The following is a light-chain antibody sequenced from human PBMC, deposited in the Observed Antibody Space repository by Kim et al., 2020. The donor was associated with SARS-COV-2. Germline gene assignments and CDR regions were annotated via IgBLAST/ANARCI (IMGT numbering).Light chain of an antibody. CDR1: HNVDIS. J-gene: IGKJ4*01. Sequence: PGERATLPSRASHNVDISLAWYQQTPGQAPRLLIYDAAIRAAGILDRFSGSGSGTDFTLTVGSLAPEDFAIYYCQQRGSWPPALTFGGGTKVDIK. CDR3: QQRGSWPPALT. CDR2: DAA. V-gene: IGKV3-11*01.